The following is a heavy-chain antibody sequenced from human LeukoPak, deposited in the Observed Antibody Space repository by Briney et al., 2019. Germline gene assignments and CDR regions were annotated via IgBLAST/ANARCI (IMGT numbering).Heavy chain of an antibody. V-gene: IGHV3-15*07. J-gene: IGHJ4*02. CDR3: TTDSLGWFGDTNPG. CDR2: IKSKTDGGTT. Sequence: PGGSLRLSCAASGFTFSNAWMNWVRQAPGKGLEWVGRIKSKTDGGTTDYAAPVKGRFTISRDDSKNTLYPQMNSLKTEDTAVYYCTTDSLGWFGDTNPGWGQGTLVTVSS. D-gene: IGHD3-10*01. CDR1: GFTFSNAW.